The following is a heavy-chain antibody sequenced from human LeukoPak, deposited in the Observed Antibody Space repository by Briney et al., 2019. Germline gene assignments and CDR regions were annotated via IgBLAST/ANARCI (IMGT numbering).Heavy chain of an antibody. D-gene: IGHD5-24*01. CDR1: GRTFSSYA. CDR2: ILPIFGTA. CDR3: ARDSSPNRDGYNYWFDP. J-gene: IGHJ5*02. Sequence: SVKVSCKASGRTFSSYAISWVRQAPGEGLEWMGGILPIFGTANYAQKFQGRVTITTDESTSTAYTELSSLRSEDTAVYYCARDSSPNRDGYNYWFDPWGQGTLVTVSS. V-gene: IGHV1-69*05.